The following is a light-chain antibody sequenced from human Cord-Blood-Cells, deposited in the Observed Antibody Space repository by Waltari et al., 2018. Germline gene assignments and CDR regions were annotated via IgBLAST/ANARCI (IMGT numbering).Light chain of an antibody. V-gene: IGLV2-14*01. Sequence: QSALTQPASVSGSPGQSITIYCTGTSSDVGGYNYVSWYQQHPGKAPKRMIYEFSNRPAGVSNRFSGSKSGNTASLTISGLQAEDEADYYCSSYTSSSTLVFGGGTKLTVL. CDR3: SSYTSSSTLV. CDR1: SSDVGGYNY. J-gene: IGLJ2*01. CDR2: EFS.